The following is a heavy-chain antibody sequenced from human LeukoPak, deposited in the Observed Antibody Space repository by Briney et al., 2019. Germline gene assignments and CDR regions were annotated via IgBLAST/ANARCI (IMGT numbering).Heavy chain of an antibody. J-gene: IGHJ3*02. CDR2: IWYGGSNK. CDR3: AKDGGSYFSAFDI. CDR1: GFTFSSYG. D-gene: IGHD1-26*01. V-gene: IGHV3-30*02. Sequence: GGSLRLSCAASGFTFSSYGMHWVRQAPGKGLEWVAVIWYGGSNKYYADSVKGRFTISRDNSKNTLYLQMNSLRAEDTAVYYCAKDGGSYFSAFDIWGQGSMVAVSS.